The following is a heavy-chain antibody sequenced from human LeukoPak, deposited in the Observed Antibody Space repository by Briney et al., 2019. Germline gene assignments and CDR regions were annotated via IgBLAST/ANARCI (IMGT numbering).Heavy chain of an antibody. CDR3: ARADIAVAAAFDY. D-gene: IGHD6-19*01. J-gene: IGHJ4*02. Sequence: SVKVSCKASGGTFSSYAISWVRQAPGQGLEWMGRIIPIFGTANYAQKFKGRVTITTDESTSTAYMELSSLRSEDTAVYYCARADIAVAAAFDYWGQGTLVTVSS. V-gene: IGHV1-69*05. CDR2: IIPIFGTA. CDR1: GGTFSSYA.